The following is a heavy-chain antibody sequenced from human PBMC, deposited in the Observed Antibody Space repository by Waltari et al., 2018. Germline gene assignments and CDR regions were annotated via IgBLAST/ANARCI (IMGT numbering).Heavy chain of an antibody. Sequence: QVQLQESGPGLVKPSQTLSLTCTVSGGSISSGSYYWSWIRQPAGKGLEWIGYIYTSGSTNYNPSLKSRVTISVDTSKNQFSLKLISVTAADTAVYYCASGYDYYYYGMDVWGQGTTVTVSS. D-gene: IGHD5-12*01. V-gene: IGHV4-61*09. CDR3: ASGYDYYYYGMDV. CDR2: IYTSGST. CDR1: GGSISSGSYY. J-gene: IGHJ6*02.